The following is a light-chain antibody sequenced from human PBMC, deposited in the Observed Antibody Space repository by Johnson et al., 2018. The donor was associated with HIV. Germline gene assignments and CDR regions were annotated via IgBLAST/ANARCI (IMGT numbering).Light chain of an antibody. V-gene: IGLV1-51*01. Sequence: QSVLTQPPSVSAAPGQKVTISCSGSNSKIGNKYVSWYQQFPGTAPKILIYDNSKRPSGLPDRFSGSTSGTSATLVITGLQTGDEADYHCATWDSSLSVYVFGTWTKVTVL. CDR2: DNS. CDR1: NSKIGNKY. CDR3: ATWDSSLSVYV. J-gene: IGLJ1*01.